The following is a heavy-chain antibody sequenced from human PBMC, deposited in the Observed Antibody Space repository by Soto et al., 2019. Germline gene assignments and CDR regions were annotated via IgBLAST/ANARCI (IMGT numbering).Heavy chain of an antibody. J-gene: IGHJ4*02. D-gene: IGHD5-12*01. V-gene: IGHV4-39*07. CDR3: ARVKDSGYDYLDY. Sequence: SETLSLTCTVSGGSISSSSYYWGWIRQPPGKGLEWIGSIYYSGSTYYNPSLKSRVTISVDTSKNQFSLKLSSVTAADTAVYYCARVKDSGYDYLDYWGQGTLVTVSS. CDR1: GGSISSSSYY. CDR2: IYYSGST.